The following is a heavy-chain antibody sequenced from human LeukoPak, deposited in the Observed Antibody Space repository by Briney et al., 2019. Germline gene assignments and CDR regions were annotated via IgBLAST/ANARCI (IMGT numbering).Heavy chain of an antibody. V-gene: IGHV3-7*01. CDR3: ARAQWTAFDYYYYMDV. Sequence: GGSLRLSCAVSGFTFSRYWMTWVRQASGKGLEWVANIKVDGSEKYYVDAVKGRFTISRDNAKDSLYLQMNGLRAEDTAIYYCARAQWTAFDYYYYMDVWGKGTTVTVSS. J-gene: IGHJ6*03. CDR2: IKVDGSEK. D-gene: IGHD3/OR15-3a*01. CDR1: GFTFSRYW.